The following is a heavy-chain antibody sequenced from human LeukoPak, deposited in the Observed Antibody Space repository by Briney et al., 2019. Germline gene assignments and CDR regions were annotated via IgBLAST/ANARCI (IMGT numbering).Heavy chain of an antibody. V-gene: IGHV3-11*04. CDR2: ISSSGSAI. CDR3: ARVVVTAKTDHVFDI. D-gene: IGHD4-23*01. CDR1: GFTFSDSY. Sequence: GGSLRLSCAASGFTFSDSYMNWIRQAPGKGLEWVSYISSSGSAIYYADSVKGRFTISRDNAKNSLYLQMNSLRAEDTAVYYCARVVVTAKTDHVFDIWGQGTMVTVSS. J-gene: IGHJ3*02.